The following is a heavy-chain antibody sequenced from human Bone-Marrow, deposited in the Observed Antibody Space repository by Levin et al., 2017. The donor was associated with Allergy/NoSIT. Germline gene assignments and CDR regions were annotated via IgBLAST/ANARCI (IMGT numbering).Heavy chain of an antibody. CDR1: GYSLSEIS. D-gene: IGHD6-19*01. Sequence: GASVKVSCKVSGYSLSEISFNWVRQAPGKGLEWMGGYDPEAGETVYAQKFQGRVTMTEDTSTETAFMELTGLRSADTATYYCAGYRGYGSDWYRLDYWGQGTLVTVSS. CDR3: AGYRGYGSDWYRLDY. V-gene: IGHV1-24*01. J-gene: IGHJ4*02. CDR2: YDPEAGET.